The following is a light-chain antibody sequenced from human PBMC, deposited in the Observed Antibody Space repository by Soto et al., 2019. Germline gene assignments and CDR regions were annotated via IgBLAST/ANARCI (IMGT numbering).Light chain of an antibody. CDR2: AAY. Sequence: EIVMTQSPATLSVSPGERAALSCRASHSINSNFAWYQQKPGQAPRLLIYAAYTRATGIPARFSGSGSGTDFTLTISSLQSEDFALSYCQQYNNWPRTFGQGTKLEIK. J-gene: IGKJ2*01. V-gene: IGKV3-15*01. CDR3: QQYNNWPRT. CDR1: HSINSN.